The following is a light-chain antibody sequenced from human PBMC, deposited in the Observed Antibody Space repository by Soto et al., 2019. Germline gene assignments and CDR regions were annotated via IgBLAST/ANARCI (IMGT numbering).Light chain of an antibody. CDR3: QHYGSSPRT. J-gene: IGKJ1*01. CDR2: GAS. V-gene: IGKV3-20*01. CDR1: QTVSSSK. Sequence: EIVLTQSPGTLSLSPGERATLSCRASQTVSSSKLGWYQQKPGQAPKVLIYGASSRATGISDRFSGSGYGTDFTLTISRLEPEDFAVYYCQHYGSSPRTFGQGTKVEIK.